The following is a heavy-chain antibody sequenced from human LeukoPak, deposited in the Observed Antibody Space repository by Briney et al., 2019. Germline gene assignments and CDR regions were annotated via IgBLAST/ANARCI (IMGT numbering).Heavy chain of an antibody. CDR3: VRQGGY. D-gene: IGHD3-16*01. J-gene: IGHJ4*02. V-gene: IGHV4-59*01. CDR1: GGPTATYT. Sequence: SETPSLTCTVSGGPTATYTWSWSPPPPGKGLEWIGNIYNSGTTNYNPSLMSRVTISVDTSKNQFSLKLSSVTAADTAVYYCVRQGGYWGQGTLVTVSS. CDR2: IYNSGTT.